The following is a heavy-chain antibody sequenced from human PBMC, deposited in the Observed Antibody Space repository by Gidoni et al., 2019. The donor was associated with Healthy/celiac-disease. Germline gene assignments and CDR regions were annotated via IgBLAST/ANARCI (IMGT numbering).Heavy chain of an antibody. CDR3: ARDGGRNFYGSGSYYLIEYGMDV. CDR1: GFTFRSYG. J-gene: IGHJ6*02. CDR2: IWYDGSNK. D-gene: IGHD3-10*01. V-gene: IGHV3-33*01. Sequence: QVQLVESGGGVVQPGRSLRLSCAASGFTFRSYGMHWVRQDQGKGLEWVAIIWYDGSNKYYADSVKGRFTISRDTSKNTLYLQMNSLRDDDTAVYYCARDGGRNFYGSGSYYLIEYGMDVWGQGTTVTVSS.